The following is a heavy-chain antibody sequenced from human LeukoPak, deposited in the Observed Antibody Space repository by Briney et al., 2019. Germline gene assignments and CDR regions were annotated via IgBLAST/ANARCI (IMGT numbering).Heavy chain of an antibody. D-gene: IGHD1-1*01. J-gene: IGHJ4*02. V-gene: IGHV1-18*01. CDR1: GYTFTSYG. Sequence: GASVKVSCKASGYTFTSYGISCVRQAPGQGLEWMGWISAYNGNTNYAQKLQGRVTMTTDTSTSTAYMELRSLRSDDTAVYYCARDPLHRTGTTFDYWGQGTLVTVSS. CDR3: ARDPLHRTGTTFDY. CDR2: ISAYNGNT.